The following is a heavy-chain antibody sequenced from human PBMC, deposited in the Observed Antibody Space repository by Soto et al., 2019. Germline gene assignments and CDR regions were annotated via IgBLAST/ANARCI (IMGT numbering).Heavy chain of an antibody. CDR3: ARESGYSSAWYDYFDN. V-gene: IGHV5-10-1*01. CDR1: GYSFAIYW. Sequence: GESLKISCKGSGYSFAIYWISWVRQMPGKGLEWMGRIDPRDSYTNYSPSFQGHVTISGDKSISTAYLQWSSLKASDTAIYYCARESGYSSAWYDYFDNWGQGTPVTVSS. CDR2: IDPRDSYT. J-gene: IGHJ4*02. D-gene: IGHD6-19*01.